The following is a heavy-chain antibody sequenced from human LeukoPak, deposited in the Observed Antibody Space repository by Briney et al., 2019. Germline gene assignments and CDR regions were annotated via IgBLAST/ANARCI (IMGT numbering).Heavy chain of an antibody. D-gene: IGHD2-2*01. CDR1: GGPISSYY. J-gene: IGHJ4*02. V-gene: IGHV4-59*01. CDR3: ARVPAAREPIDY. Sequence: SETLSLTCTVSGGPISSYYWSWIRQPPGKGLEWIGYIYYSGSTNYNPSLKSRVTISVDTSKNQFSLKLSSVTAAGTAVYYCARVPAAREPIDYWGQGTLVTVSS. CDR2: IYYSGST.